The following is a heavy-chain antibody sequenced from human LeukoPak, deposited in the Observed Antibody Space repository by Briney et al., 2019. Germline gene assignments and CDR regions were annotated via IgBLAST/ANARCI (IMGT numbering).Heavy chain of an antibody. V-gene: IGHV1-69*04. Sequence: SVKVSCKASGGTFSSYGISWVGQAPGQGLEWMGRIIPIIGIPNYAQTFEGRVTITADKSTSTAYMELSSLRSEDTAVYYCATLPLWDYDSSGYLYYFDYWGQGTLVTVSS. CDR3: ATLPLWDYDSSGYLYYFDY. CDR2: IIPIIGIP. D-gene: IGHD3-22*01. J-gene: IGHJ4*02. CDR1: GGTFSSYG.